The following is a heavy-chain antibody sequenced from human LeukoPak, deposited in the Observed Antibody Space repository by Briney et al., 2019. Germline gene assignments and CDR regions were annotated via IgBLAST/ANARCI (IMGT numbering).Heavy chain of an antibody. CDR3: ARRALVVATSYWYFDL. V-gene: IGHV3-23*01. CDR1: GFTFSSYA. Sequence: GASLRLSCAASGFTFSSYAMSCVRQAPGKGLEWVSGISGSGGGTFYADSVEGRFTISRDNSQNTLYLQINSLRAEDTAVYSCARRALVVATSYWYFDLWGRGTLVTVSS. J-gene: IGHJ2*01. D-gene: IGHD2-15*01. CDR2: ISGSGGGT.